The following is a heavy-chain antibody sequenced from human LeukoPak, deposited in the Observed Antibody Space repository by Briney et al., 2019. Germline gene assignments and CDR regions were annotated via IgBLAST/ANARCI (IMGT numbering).Heavy chain of an antibody. V-gene: IGHV4-61*02. D-gene: IGHD3-10*01. Sequence: SETLSLTCTVSGGSISSGSYYWSWIRQPAGKGLEWIGRIYTSGSTNYNPSLKSRVTISVDTSKNQFSLKLSSVTAADTAVYYCARERDGSGTQRGLDYWGQGTLVTVSS. CDR3: ARERDGSGTQRGLDY. CDR1: GGSISSGSYY. CDR2: IYTSGST. J-gene: IGHJ4*02.